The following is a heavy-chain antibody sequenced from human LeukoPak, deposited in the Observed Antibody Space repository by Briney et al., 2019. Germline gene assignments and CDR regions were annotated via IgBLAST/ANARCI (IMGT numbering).Heavy chain of an antibody. CDR1: GFTFSSYW. V-gene: IGHV3-7*01. CDR2: IKQDGSEK. CDR3: ANSGSYWEFDY. D-gene: IGHD1-26*01. J-gene: IGHJ4*02. Sequence: PGGSLRLSCAASGFTFSSYWMSWVRQAPGKGLEWVANIKQDGSEKYYVDSVKGRFTISRDNAKNSLYLQMNSLRAEDTAVYYCANSGSYWEFDYWGQGTLVTVSS.